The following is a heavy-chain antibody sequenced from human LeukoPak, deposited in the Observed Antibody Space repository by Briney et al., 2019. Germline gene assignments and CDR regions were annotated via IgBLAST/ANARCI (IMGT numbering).Heavy chain of an antibody. V-gene: IGHV3-33*06. CDR2: IWYDGSNK. Sequence: GGSLRLSCAASGFTFSSYGMHWVRQAPGKGLEWVAVIWYDGSNKYYADSVKGRFTIYRDNSKNTLYLQMNSLRAEDTAVYYCAKDYYGPYGGIDYWGQGTLVTVSS. CDR1: GFTFSSYG. J-gene: IGHJ4*02. CDR3: AKDYYGPYGGIDY. D-gene: IGHD3-10*01.